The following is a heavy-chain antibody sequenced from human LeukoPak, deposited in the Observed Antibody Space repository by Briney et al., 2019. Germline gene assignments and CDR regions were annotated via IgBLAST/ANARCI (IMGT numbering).Heavy chain of an antibody. J-gene: IGHJ4*02. CDR3: ARVSDVEMAHMGLDY. D-gene: IGHD5-24*01. CDR2: ISAYNGNT. CDR1: GYTFTSSG. Sequence: GASAKVSCKASGYTFTSSGISWVRQAPGQGLEWMGWISAYNGNTNYAQKLQGRVTMTTDTSTSTAYMELRSLRSDDTAVYYCARVSDVEMAHMGLDYWGQGTLVTVSS. V-gene: IGHV1-18*01.